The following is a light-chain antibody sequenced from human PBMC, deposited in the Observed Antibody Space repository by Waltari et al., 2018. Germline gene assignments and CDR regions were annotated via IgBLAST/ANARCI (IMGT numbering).Light chain of an antibody. Sequence: QSGLTQPPSVSGAPGQRVTISCPGSSPHIVAGYALHWYQLLPGTAPKLLIYVNSNRPSGVPDRFSGSKSGTSASLAITGLQAEDEADYYCQSYDSSLSGSVFGGGTKLTVL. CDR2: VNS. CDR1: SPHIVAGYA. V-gene: IGLV1-40*01. J-gene: IGLJ3*02. CDR3: QSYDSSLSGSV.